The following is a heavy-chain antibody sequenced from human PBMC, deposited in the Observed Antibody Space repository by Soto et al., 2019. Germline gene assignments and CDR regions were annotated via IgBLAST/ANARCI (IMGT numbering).Heavy chain of an antibody. CDR3: DRHEGGGRAREYYFDY. CDR1: GGSISSYY. D-gene: IGHD3-16*01. V-gene: IGHV4-59*08. CDR2: IYYSGST. Sequence: SETLSLTCTVSGGSISSYYWSWIRQPPGKGLEWIGYIYYSGSTNYNPSLKSRVTISVDTSKNQFSLKLSSVTAADTAVYYCDRHEGGGRAREYYFDYWRQXTLVTVSS. J-gene: IGHJ4*02.